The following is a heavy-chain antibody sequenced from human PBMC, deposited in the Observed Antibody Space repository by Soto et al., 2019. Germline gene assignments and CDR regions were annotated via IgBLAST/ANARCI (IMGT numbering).Heavy chain of an antibody. D-gene: IGHD2-2*01. V-gene: IGHV4-59*08. J-gene: IGHJ6*03. Sequence: SETLSLTCTVSGGSISSYYWSWIRQPPGKGLEWIGYIYYSGSTNYNPSLKSRVTISVDTSKNQFSLKLSSVTAADTAVYYCARRGWGLGYCSSTSCHQIGKTRYYYMDVWGKGTTVTVSS. CDR2: IYYSGST. CDR3: ARRGWGLGYCSSTSCHQIGKTRYYYMDV. CDR1: GGSISSYY.